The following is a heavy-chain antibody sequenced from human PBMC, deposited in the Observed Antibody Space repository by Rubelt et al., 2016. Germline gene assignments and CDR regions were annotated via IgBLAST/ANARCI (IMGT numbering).Heavy chain of an antibody. Sequence: QVRLQQWGAGLLKPSETLSLTCAVYGGSFSGYYWSWIRQPPGKGLEWMGEINHSGSTNYNPSLHRRVTISVDTSKNQFSLKLSSVTAADTAVSYCARGCGWLLRFFQHWGQGTLVTVSS. CDR1: GGSFSGYY. CDR3: ARGCGWLLRFFQH. CDR2: INHSGST. D-gene: IGHD3-3*01. J-gene: IGHJ1*01. V-gene: IGHV4-34*01.